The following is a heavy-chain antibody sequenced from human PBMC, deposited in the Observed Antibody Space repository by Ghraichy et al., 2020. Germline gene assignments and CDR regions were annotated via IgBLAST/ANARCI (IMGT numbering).Heavy chain of an antibody. CDR3: AKELAGTKYYGMDV. D-gene: IGHD6-13*01. J-gene: IGHJ6*02. CDR1: GFTFSSYG. V-gene: IGHV3-30*18. Sequence: GGSLRLSCAASGFTFSSYGMHWVRQAPGKGLEWVAVISYDGSNKYYADSVKGRFTISRDNSKNTLYLQMNSLRAEDTAVYYCAKELAGTKYYGMDVWGQGTTVTVSS. CDR2: ISYDGSNK.